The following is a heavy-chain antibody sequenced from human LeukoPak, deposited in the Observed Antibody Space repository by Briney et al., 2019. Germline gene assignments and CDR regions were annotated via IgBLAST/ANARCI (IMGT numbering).Heavy chain of an antibody. J-gene: IGHJ4*02. Sequence: GGSLRLSCAASGFTFSNYSMNWVRQAPGKGLVWVSRIDGDGRTTDYADSVRGRFTISRDNAKNTLYLQMNTVRAEDTAVYYCATAGAYRFDHWGQGTLVTVSS. CDR2: IDGDGRTT. D-gene: IGHD1-26*01. V-gene: IGHV3-74*01. CDR3: ATAGAYRFDH. CDR1: GFTFSNYS.